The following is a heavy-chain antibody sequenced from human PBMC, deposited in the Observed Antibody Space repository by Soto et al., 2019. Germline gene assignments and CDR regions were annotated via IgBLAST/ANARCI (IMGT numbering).Heavy chain of an antibody. D-gene: IGHD3-10*01. Sequence: SETLSLTCAVYGGSFSGYYWSWIRQPPGKGLEWIGEINHSGSTNYNPSLKSRVTISVDTSKNQFSLKLSSVTAADTAVYYCARYYYGSGSYGLRWFDPWGQGTLVTVYS. V-gene: IGHV4-34*01. CDR1: GGSFSGYY. J-gene: IGHJ5*02. CDR2: INHSGST. CDR3: ARYYYGSGSYGLRWFDP.